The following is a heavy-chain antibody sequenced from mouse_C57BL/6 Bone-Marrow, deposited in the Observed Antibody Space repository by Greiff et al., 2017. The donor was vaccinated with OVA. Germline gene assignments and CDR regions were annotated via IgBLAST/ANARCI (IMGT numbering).Heavy chain of an antibody. CDR1: GYTFTSYW. Sequence: QVQLQQSGAELVKPGASVKLSCKASGYTFTSYWMHWVKQRPGQGLEWIGMIHPNSGSTNYNEKFKSKATLTVDKSSSTAYMQLSSLTSEDSAVYYCARTYYSGVYYAMDYWGQGTSVTVSS. J-gene: IGHJ4*01. V-gene: IGHV1-64*01. CDR2: IHPNSGST. D-gene: IGHD2-12*01. CDR3: ARTYYSGVYYAMDY.